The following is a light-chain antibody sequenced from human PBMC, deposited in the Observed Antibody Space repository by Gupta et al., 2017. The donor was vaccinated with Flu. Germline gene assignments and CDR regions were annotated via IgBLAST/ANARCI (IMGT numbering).Light chain of an antibody. CDR3: GTWDSSLSAVV. CDR1: SSNIGNNY. V-gene: IGLV1-51*02. CDR2: ENN. Sequence: QSVLTQPPSVSAAAGQKVTISCSGSSSNIGNNYVPWYQQLPGTAPKLLIYENNKRPSGIPDRCSGSKSGTSATLGITGLQTGDEADYYCGTWDSSLSAVVFGGGTKLTVL. J-gene: IGLJ2*01.